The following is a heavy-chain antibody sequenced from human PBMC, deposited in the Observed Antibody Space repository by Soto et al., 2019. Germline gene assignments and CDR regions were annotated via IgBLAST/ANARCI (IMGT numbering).Heavy chain of an antibody. Sequence: GGSLRLSCAASGFTFSNAWMSWVRQAPGKGLEWVGRIKSKTDGGTTDYAAPVKGRFTISRDDSKNTLYLQMNSLKTEDTAVYYCTTELFRGVITTKVYYFDYWGQGTLVTVSS. V-gene: IGHV3-15*01. CDR2: IKSKTDGGTT. J-gene: IGHJ4*02. D-gene: IGHD3-10*01. CDR3: TTELFRGVITTKVYYFDY. CDR1: GFTFSNAW.